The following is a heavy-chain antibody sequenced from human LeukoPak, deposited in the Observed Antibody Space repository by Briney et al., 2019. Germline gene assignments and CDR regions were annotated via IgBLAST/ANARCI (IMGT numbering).Heavy chain of an antibody. J-gene: IGHJ4*02. V-gene: IGHV3-7*01. Sequence: WGSLRLSCAASGFTISSYWMSWVRQAPGKGLEWVANIYQDGSEKYYVDSAQVRFPISKDNDKNSLYLQMNSMRADATAVYYCARVCSTPYYDSSGNPFDYWGQGTLVTVSS. CDR3: ARVCSTPYYDSSGNPFDY. CDR1: GFTISSYW. CDR2: IYQDGSEK. D-gene: IGHD3-22*01.